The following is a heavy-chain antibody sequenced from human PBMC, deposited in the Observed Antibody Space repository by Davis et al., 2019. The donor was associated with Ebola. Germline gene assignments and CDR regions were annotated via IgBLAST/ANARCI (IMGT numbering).Heavy chain of an antibody. J-gene: IGHJ4*02. CDR3: ARQFSSSGNY. V-gene: IGHV5-51*01. Sequence: GESLKISCRASGYSFTKYWIGWVRQMPGKGPEWMGIIYPGDSTTRYSPSSQGQVTISVDKSVTTAYLQWSSLKASDSAMYFCARQFSSSGNYWGQGTLITVSS. D-gene: IGHD6-6*01. CDR1: GYSFTKYW. CDR2: IYPGDSTT.